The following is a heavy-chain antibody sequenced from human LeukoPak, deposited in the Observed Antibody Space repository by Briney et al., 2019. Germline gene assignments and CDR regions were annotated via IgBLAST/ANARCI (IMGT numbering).Heavy chain of an antibody. V-gene: IGHV3-23*01. J-gene: IGHJ6*03. CDR1: GFTFSSYA. Sequence: GGSLRLSCAASGFTFSSYAMTWVRQAPGKGLEWVSAITIGGGKTEYADSVKGRFTISRDNSKNTLYLQMNSLRAEDTAVYYCAKDLATSSYYYYYYMDVWGKGTTVTVSS. CDR2: ITIGGGKT. D-gene: IGHD5-24*01. CDR3: AKDLATSSYYYYYYMDV.